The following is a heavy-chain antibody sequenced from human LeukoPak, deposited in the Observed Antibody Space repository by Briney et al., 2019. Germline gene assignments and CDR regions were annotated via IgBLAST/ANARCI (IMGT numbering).Heavy chain of an antibody. Sequence: PSETLSLTCTVSGGSISNYYWTWTRQPPGKGLEWIGYIYYSGSTNYNPSLKSRVAISVDTSKNQFSLKLSSVTAADTAVYYCTRVSYYGYSYGFSDYWGQGTLVTVSS. CDR3: TRVSYYGYSYGFSDY. J-gene: IGHJ4*02. V-gene: IGHV4-59*01. D-gene: IGHD5-18*01. CDR1: GGSISNYY. CDR2: IYYSGST.